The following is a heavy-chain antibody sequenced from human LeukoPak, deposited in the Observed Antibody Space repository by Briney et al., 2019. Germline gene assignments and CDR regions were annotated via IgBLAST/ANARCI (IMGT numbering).Heavy chain of an antibody. Sequence: SETLSLTRTVSGGSISSSSYYWGWIRQPPGKGLEWIGSIYYSGSTYYNPSLKSRVTISVDTSKNQFSLKLSSVTAADTAVYYCAREGYSSDMDVWGKGTTVTVSS. V-gene: IGHV4-39*07. CDR3: AREGYSSDMDV. D-gene: IGHD5-18*01. CDR2: IYYSGST. J-gene: IGHJ6*03. CDR1: GGSISSSSYY.